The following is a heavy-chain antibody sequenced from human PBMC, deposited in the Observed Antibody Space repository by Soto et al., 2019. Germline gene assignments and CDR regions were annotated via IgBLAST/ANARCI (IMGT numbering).Heavy chain of an antibody. Sequence: QVQLVQSGAEVKKPGSSVKVSCKASGGTFGIYAITWVRQAPGQGLEWMGGIIAFSDIVNYTQKLQGRVTITADESTNSAYMDLSSLRSEDTAVYYCARSLYSSSWLHSGNSYYYYGMDVWGQGTTVTVSS. CDR2: IIAFSDIV. J-gene: IGHJ6*02. D-gene: IGHD6-13*01. CDR3: ARSLYSSSWLHSGNSYYYYGMDV. V-gene: IGHV1-69*12. CDR1: GGTFGIYA.